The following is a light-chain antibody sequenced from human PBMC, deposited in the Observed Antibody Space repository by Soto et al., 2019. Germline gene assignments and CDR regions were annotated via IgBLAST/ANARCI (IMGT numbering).Light chain of an antibody. J-gene: IGKJ5*01. Sequence: EIVLTQSPGTLSLSPGERATLSCRASQSVSSSYLAWYHQRPGQVPRLLIYGASSRATGIPDRFSGSGSGTDFTLTISRRGPEDFAVYYCQQDGSSPITFGQGTRLEIK. CDR2: GAS. V-gene: IGKV3-20*01. CDR3: QQDGSSPIT. CDR1: QSVSSSY.